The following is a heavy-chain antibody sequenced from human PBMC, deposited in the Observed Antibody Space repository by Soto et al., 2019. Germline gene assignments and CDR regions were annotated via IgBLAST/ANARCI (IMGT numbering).Heavy chain of an antibody. V-gene: IGHV4-59*08. Sequence: PSETLSLTCTVSGGSISNYYWSWIRQPPGKGLEWIGYIYYSGSTKYNSSLKSRVTISLDTSNNQFSLKLRSVTAADTAVFYCAGLYPYESSGYHLNYWGQGALVTVSS. CDR3: AGLYPYESSGYHLNY. CDR1: GGSISNYY. D-gene: IGHD3-22*01. CDR2: IYYSGST. J-gene: IGHJ4*02.